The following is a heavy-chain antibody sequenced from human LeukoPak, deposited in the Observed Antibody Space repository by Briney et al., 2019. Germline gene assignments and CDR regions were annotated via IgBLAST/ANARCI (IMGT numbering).Heavy chain of an antibody. CDR3: AKERQTGDYFTSDY. D-gene: IGHD4-17*01. V-gene: IGHV3-23*01. CDR1: GFSFNTYA. Sequence: GGSLRLSCAASGFSFNTYAMSWVRQAPGEGLEWLSAINNRGSSTYYAGSVKDRFTISRDNSENTLYLQMNSLTVDDTAVYFCAKERQTGDYFTSDYWGQGTLVTVSS. CDR2: INNRGSST. J-gene: IGHJ4*02.